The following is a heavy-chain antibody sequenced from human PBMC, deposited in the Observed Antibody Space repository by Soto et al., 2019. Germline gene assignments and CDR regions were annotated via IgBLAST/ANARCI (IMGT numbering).Heavy chain of an antibody. J-gene: IGHJ3*02. V-gene: IGHV1-3*01. CDR2: INAGNGNT. Sequence: ASVKVSCKASGYTFTSYAMHWVRQAPGQRLEWMGWINAGNGNTKYSQKFQGRVTITRDTSASTAYMELSSLRSKDTAVYYCAGAFMYTQAPGAFDIWGQGTMVTVSS. D-gene: IGHD2-2*02. CDR1: GYTFTSYA. CDR3: AGAFMYTQAPGAFDI.